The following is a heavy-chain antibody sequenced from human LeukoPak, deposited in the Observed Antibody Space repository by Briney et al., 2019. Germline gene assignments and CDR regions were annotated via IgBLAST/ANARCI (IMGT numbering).Heavy chain of an antibody. V-gene: IGHV1-2*02. CDR2: INPNSGGT. CDR1: GYTFTGYY. CDR3: ARVFLRGSGSYYY. Sequence: GASVKVSCKASGYTFTGYYMHWVRQAPGQGLEWMGWINPNSGGTNYAQKFQGRATMTRDTSISTAYMELSRLRSDDTAVYYCARVFLRGSGSYYYWGQGTLVTVSS. J-gene: IGHJ4*02. D-gene: IGHD3-10*01.